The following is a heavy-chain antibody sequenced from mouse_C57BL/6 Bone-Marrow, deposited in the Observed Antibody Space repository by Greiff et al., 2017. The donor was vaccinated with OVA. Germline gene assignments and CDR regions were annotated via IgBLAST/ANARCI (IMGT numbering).Heavy chain of an antibody. J-gene: IGHJ4*01. CDR1: GYTFTDYY. V-gene: IGHV1-26*01. Sequence: VQLQQSGPELVKPGASVKISCKASGYTFTDYYMNWVKQSHGKSLEWIGDTNPNTGGTSYNQKFKGKATLTVDNSSSTAYVELRILTSEDSAVYYCAGVKGDAMDYWGQGTSVTVSS. CDR2: TNPNTGGT. D-gene: IGHD2-2*01. CDR3: AGVKGDAMDY.